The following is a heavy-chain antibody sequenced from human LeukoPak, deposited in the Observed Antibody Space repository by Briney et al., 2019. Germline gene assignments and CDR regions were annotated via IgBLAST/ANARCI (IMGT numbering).Heavy chain of an antibody. V-gene: IGHV3-66*02. CDR3: ARQRFATGTGTFDI. J-gene: IGHJ3*02. Sequence: PGGSLRLSCAASGFIFSSTYMSWVRQAPGKGLEWVSFIYSGGTAYYADSVKGRFTISRDNSKDTVYLQMNSVRAEDTAVYYCARQRFATGTGTFDIWGQGTMVTVSS. D-gene: IGHD1-1*01. CDR1: GFIFSSTY. CDR2: IYSGGTA.